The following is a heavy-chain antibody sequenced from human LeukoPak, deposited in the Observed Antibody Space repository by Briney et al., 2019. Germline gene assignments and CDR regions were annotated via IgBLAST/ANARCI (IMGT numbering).Heavy chain of an antibody. Sequence: GASVKVSCKASGGTFSSYAISWVRQAPGQGLEWMGGIIPIFGTANYAQKFQGRVTITADKSTSTAYMELSSLRSEDTAVYYCARAVADPYYYYYYMDVWGKGTTVTVSS. CDR2: IIPIFGTA. J-gene: IGHJ6*03. V-gene: IGHV1-69*06. CDR1: GGTFSSYA. D-gene: IGHD6-19*01. CDR3: ARAVADPYYYYYYMDV.